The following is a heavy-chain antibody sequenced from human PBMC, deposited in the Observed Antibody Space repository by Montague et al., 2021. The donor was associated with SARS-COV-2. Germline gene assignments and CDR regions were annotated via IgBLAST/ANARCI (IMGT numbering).Heavy chain of an antibody. CDR1: GYYFSSYG. CDR2: IWFDGSKE. D-gene: IGHD4-17*01. Sequence: SLRLSCAASGYYFSSYGMHWVRQAPGKGLEWVAVIWFDGSKEYYADSVEGRFTISRDKSKNMLYLQMNSLRVEDTATYFCVRDYGDYGEEFLDYWGQGTPVTVSS. CDR3: VRDYGDYGEEFLDY. J-gene: IGHJ4*02. V-gene: IGHV3-33*08.